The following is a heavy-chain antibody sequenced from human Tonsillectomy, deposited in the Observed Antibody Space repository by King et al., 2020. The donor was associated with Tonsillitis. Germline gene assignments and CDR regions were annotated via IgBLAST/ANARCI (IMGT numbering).Heavy chain of an antibody. CDR2: MGGRGART. D-gene: IGHD3-3*01. CDR1: GFPFSTYA. Sequence: VQLVESGGGLVQPGGSLRLSCAASGFPFSTYAMTWVRQAPGKGLEWVSVMGGRGARTYHADPVKGRFPISRDNSKNTLYLQMKSLRAEDTAVYYCAKCPYDFWSGGLYYAMDVWGQGTTVTVSS. CDR3: AKCPYDFWSGGLYYAMDV. V-gene: IGHV3-23*04. J-gene: IGHJ6*02.